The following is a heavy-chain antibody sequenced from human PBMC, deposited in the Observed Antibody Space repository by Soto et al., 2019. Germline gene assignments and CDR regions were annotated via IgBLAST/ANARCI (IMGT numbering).Heavy chain of an antibody. D-gene: IGHD6-13*01. Sequence: QVQLVESGGGVVQPGRSLRLSCAASGFSFSNYGMHWVRQAPGKGLEWVAVISYDGSNKYYADPVKGRFTTSRDTSKNTLYLQINSLRAEDTAVYYCAKGIAYSSSWGIDYWGQGTLVTVSS. CDR2: ISYDGSNK. CDR1: GFSFSNYG. J-gene: IGHJ4*02. V-gene: IGHV3-30*18. CDR3: AKGIAYSSSWGIDY.